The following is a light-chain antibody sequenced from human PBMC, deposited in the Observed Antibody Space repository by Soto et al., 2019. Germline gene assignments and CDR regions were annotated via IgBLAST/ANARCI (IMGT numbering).Light chain of an antibody. V-gene: IGLV2-14*01. CDR3: SSYTTSSSLV. J-gene: IGLJ2*01. CDR1: SNDVGGYNS. Sequence: QCALTQPASVSGSPGQSITITCTGTSNDVGGYNSVSWYQQHPGKAPKLIIYEVTNRPSRISNRFSGSKSGNTASLTISGLQAEDEADYYCSSYTTSSSLVFGGGTQLTVL. CDR2: EVT.